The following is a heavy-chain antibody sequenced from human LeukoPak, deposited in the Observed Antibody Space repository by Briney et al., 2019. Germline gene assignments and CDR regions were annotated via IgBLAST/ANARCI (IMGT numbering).Heavy chain of an antibody. V-gene: IGHV1-2*02. CDR3: ARDLELVVVILDY. CDR2: INPNSGGT. Sequence: ASVKVSCKASGYTFTGYYMHWVRQAPGQGLEWMGWINPNSGGTNYAQKFQGRVTMTRDTSISTAYMELSRLRSDDTAVYYCARDLELVVVILDYWGQGTLVTVSS. J-gene: IGHJ4*02. CDR1: GYTFTGYY. D-gene: IGHD3-22*01.